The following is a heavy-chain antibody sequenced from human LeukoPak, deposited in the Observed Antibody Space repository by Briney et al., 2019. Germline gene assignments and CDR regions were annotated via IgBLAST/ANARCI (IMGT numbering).Heavy chain of an antibody. CDR3: ARSPHRLIGHWFDP. Sequence: SETLSLTCTVSGGSINSYYSSWIRHPAGKGREWIGRIFRSWNTIYNTYLQSRVTMSVDTSKNQFSLRLISVTAAGTAVYYCARSPHRLIGHWFDPWGQGTLVTVSS. V-gene: IGHV4-4*07. J-gene: IGHJ5*02. CDR1: GGSINSYY. D-gene: IGHD3-16*01. CDR2: IFRSWNT.